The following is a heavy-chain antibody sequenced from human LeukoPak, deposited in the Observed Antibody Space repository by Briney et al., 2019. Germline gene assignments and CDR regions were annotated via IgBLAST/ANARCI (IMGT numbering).Heavy chain of an antibody. CDR1: GFTFSSYG. D-gene: IGHD2-15*01. V-gene: IGHV3-30*02. CDR2: IRYDGSNK. Sequence: PGGSLRLSCAASGFTFSSYGMHWVRQAPGKGLEWVAFIRYDGSNKYYADSVKGRFTISRDNSKNTLYLQMNSLRAEDTAVYYCAKGASGSWDAFDIWGQGTMVTVSS. J-gene: IGHJ3*02. CDR3: AKGASGSWDAFDI.